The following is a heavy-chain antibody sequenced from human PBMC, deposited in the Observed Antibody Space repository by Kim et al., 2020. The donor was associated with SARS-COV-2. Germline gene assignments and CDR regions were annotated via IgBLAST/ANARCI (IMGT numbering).Heavy chain of an antibody. D-gene: IGHD3-10*01. CDR3: ARGRVLLWFGGGNDY. J-gene: IGHJ4*02. V-gene: IGHV4-34*01. Sequence: PSLKSRVTISVDTSKNQFSLKLSSVTAADTAVYYCARGRVLLWFGGGNDYWGQGTLVTVSS.